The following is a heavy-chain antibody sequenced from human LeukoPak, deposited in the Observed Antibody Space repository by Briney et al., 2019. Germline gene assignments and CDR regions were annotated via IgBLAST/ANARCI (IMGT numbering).Heavy chain of an antibody. CDR1: GFTFSSYW. Sequence: PGGSLRLSCAASGFTFSSYWMSWVRQAPGKGLKWVANIKQDGSEKYYVDSVKGRFTISRDNAKNSLYLQMNSLRAEDTAVYYCARVRDYYDSSGYYYSVRIDAFDIWGQGTMVTVSS. CDR2: IKQDGSEK. J-gene: IGHJ3*02. CDR3: ARVRDYYDSSGYYYSVRIDAFDI. V-gene: IGHV3-7*01. D-gene: IGHD3-22*01.